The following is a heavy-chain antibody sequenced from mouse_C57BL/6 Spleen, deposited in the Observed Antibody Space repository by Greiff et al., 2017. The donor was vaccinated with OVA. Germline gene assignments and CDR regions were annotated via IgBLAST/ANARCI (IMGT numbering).Heavy chain of an antibody. CDR1: GYTFTSYW. J-gene: IGHJ4*01. D-gene: IGHD2-3*01. CDR2: IDPSDSYT. CDR3: ARRWLPYYYAMDY. Sequence: QVQLKQSGAELVRPGTSVKLSCKASGYTFTSYWMHWVKQRPGQGLEWIGVIDPSDSYTNYNQKFKGKATLTVDTSSSTAYMQLSSLTSEDSAVYYCARRWLPYYYAMDYWGQGTSVTVSS. V-gene: IGHV1-59*01.